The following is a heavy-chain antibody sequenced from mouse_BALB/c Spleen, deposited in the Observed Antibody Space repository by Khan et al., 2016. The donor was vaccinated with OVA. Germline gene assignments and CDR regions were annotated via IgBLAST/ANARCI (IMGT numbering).Heavy chain of an antibody. CDR2: IDPSDSET. J-gene: IGHJ3*01. CDR1: GYTFTSYW. D-gene: IGHD1-1*01. V-gene: IGHV1-69*02. Sequence: QVQLQQSGAELVKPGAPVKLSCKASGYTFTSYWMNWVKQRPGRGLEWIGRIDPSDSETHYNQKFKDKATLTVDKSSSTAYIQLSSLTSEDSAVYYCARDYAFAYWGQGTLVTVSA. CDR3: ARDYAFAY.